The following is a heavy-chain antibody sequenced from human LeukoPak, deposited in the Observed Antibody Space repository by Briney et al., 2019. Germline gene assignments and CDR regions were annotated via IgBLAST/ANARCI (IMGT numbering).Heavy chain of an antibody. D-gene: IGHD3-10*01. J-gene: IGHJ4*02. CDR1: EFTVSTNY. V-gene: IGHV3-53*01. Sequence: GGSLRLSCVVSEFTVSTNYMSWVRQAPAKGLEWVSVISAGGTTYYADSVKGRFTISRDNSKNTVYLQMNSLGAEDTAVYYCARAGAGGYFDCWGQGILVTVSS. CDR3: ARAGAGGYFDC. CDR2: ISAGGTT.